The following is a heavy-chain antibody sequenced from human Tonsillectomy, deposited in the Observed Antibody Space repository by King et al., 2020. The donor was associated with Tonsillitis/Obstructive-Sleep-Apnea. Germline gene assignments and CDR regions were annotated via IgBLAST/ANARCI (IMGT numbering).Heavy chain of an antibody. CDR2: SRPYNGDT. Sequence: QLVQSGAEVKKPGASVKVSCKASGYTFSSYDITWVRQAPGQGLEWMGWSRPYNGDTNYAQKLQGRVTMTSDTYTSTVYMELRSLRSDDTAVYYCARDYYDSSGYYHGYFQHWGQGTLVTVSS. CDR1: GYTFSSYD. D-gene: IGHD3-22*01. J-gene: IGHJ1*01. V-gene: IGHV1-18*01. CDR3: ARDYYDSSGYYHGYFQH.